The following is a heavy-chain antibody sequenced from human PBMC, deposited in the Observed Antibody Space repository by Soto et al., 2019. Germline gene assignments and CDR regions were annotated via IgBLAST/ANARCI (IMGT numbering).Heavy chain of an antibody. Sequence: QVQLVQSEAEVKKPGASVKVSCKASGYTFTGYYMHWVRQAPGQGLEWMGWINPNSGGTNYAQKFQGRVTMTRDTSISTAYMELSRLRSDDTAVYYCARGSPYYYYYYGMDVWGQGTTVTVSS. V-gene: IGHV1-2*02. CDR1: GYTFTGYY. CDR3: ARGSPYYYYYYGMDV. D-gene: IGHD2-15*01. J-gene: IGHJ6*02. CDR2: INPNSGGT.